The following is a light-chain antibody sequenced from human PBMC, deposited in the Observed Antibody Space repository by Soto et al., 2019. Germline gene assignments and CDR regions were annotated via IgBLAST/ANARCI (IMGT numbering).Light chain of an antibody. CDR2: EVS. J-gene: IGLJ1*01. V-gene: IGLV2-14*01. Sequence: QSVLTQPASVSGSPGQSISFSCAGSNSDVGSSVYVSWYQQHPGKAPKLLIYEVSNRPSGISNRFSASKSDNTASLTISGLRAEDEADYYCSPYRSGDLYVFGTGTKVTVL. CDR1: NSDVGSSVY. CDR3: SPYRSGDLYV.